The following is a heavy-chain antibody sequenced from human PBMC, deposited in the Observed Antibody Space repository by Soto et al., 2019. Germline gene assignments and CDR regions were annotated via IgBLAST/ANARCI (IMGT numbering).Heavy chain of an antibody. D-gene: IGHD5-12*01. J-gene: IGHJ4*02. CDR1: GGSFSGYY. CDR3: ARCRSGSNKKTFDY. CDR2: INHSGST. V-gene: IGHV4-34*01. Sequence: SETLSLTCAVYGGSFSGYYWSWIRQPPGKGLEWIGEINHSGSTNYNPSLKSRVTISVDTSKNQFSLKLSSVTAADTAVYYCARCRSGSNKKTFDYWGQGTLVTVSS.